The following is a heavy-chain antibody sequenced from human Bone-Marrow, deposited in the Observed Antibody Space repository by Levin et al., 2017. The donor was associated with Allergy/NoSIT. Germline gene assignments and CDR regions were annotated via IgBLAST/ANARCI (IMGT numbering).Heavy chain of an antibody. V-gene: IGHV1-69*13. D-gene: IGHD2-15*01. Sequence: PSASVKVSCKASGGTFSSHGIAWVRQAPGQGLEWMGGIIPIFGPPNYAQKFQGRVTISADESTNTAYMELSSLRSDDTAVFYCARLTGDCSGGACLSRYFYYYTDVWGKGTTVTVSS. J-gene: IGHJ6*03. CDR2: IIPIFGPP. CDR1: GGTFSSHG. CDR3: ARLTGDCSGGACLSRYFYYYTDV.